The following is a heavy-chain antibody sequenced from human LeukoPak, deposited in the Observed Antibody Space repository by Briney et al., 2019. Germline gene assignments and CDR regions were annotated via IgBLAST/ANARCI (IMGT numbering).Heavy chain of an antibody. Sequence: ASVNVSCKASGYTFTSYGISWMRQAPGQGLEWMGWISAYNGNTNYAQKLQGRVTMTTDTSTSTAYMELRSLRSDDTAVYYCARTPDYGDYSGGHAFDIWGQGTMVTVSS. CDR1: GYTFTSYG. V-gene: IGHV1-18*01. J-gene: IGHJ3*02. D-gene: IGHD4-17*01. CDR3: ARTPDYGDYSGGHAFDI. CDR2: ISAYNGNT.